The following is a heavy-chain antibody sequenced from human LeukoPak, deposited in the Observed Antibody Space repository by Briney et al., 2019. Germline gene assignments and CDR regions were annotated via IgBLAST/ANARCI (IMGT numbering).Heavy chain of an antibody. V-gene: IGHV3-23*01. J-gene: IGHJ4*02. CDR2: ISGSGGST. Sequence: GGSLRLSCAASGFTFSSYAMSWVRQAPGKGLEGVSAISGSGGSTYYADSVKGRFTISRDTSKNTLYLQMNSLRAEDSAVYYCAKDSTFYGSEGFDYWGQGTLVTVSS. CDR3: AKDSTFYGSEGFDY. CDR1: GFTFSSYA. D-gene: IGHD3-10*01.